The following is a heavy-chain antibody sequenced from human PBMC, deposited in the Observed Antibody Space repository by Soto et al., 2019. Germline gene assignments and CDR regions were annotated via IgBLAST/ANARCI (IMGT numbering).Heavy chain of an antibody. V-gene: IGHV5-51*01. D-gene: IGHD3-10*01. CDR3: ASQKTVVRGPLSSNWFDP. CDR2: IYPGDSDT. J-gene: IGHJ5*02. Sequence: GESLKISCKGYGYTFTDYWIGWVRQMPGKGLELIGLIYPGDSDTRYSPSFQGRVTISADKSISTAFLQWSSLRASDTAMYYCASQKTVVRGPLSSNWFDPWGQGTLVTVSS. CDR1: GYTFTDYW.